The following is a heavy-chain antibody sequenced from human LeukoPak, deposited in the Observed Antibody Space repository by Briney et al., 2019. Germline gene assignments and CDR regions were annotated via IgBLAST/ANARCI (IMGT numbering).Heavy chain of an antibody. CDR2: ISYDGSNK. CDR3: ARDIWTAMETGPFDY. CDR1: GFTFSSYA. J-gene: IGHJ4*02. V-gene: IGHV3-30-3*01. D-gene: IGHD5-18*01. Sequence: PGRSLRLSCAASGFTFSSYAMHWVRQAPGKGLEWVAVISYDGSNKYYADSVKGRFTISRDNSKNTLYLQMNSLRAEDTAVYYGARDIWTAMETGPFDYWGQGTLVTASS.